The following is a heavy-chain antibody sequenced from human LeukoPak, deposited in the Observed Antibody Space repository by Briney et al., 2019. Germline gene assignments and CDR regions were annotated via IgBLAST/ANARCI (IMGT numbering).Heavy chain of an antibody. CDR2: IKQDGSEK. Sequence: GGSLRLSCAASGFTVSSYWMSWVRQAPGKGLEWVANIKQDGSEKYYVDSVKGRFTISRDNAKNSLYLQMNSLRAEDTAVYYCARVKADRFDPWSQGTLVTVSS. J-gene: IGHJ5*02. CDR3: ARVKADRFDP. CDR1: GFTVSSYW. V-gene: IGHV3-7*03.